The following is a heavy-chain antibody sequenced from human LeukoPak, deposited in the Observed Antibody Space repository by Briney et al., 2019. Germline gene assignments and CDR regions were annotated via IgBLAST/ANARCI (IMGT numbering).Heavy chain of an antibody. CDR1: GFTFSSYA. D-gene: IGHD6-19*01. CDR2: ISYDGSNK. CDR3: ARDRLSSGWDY. Sequence: GGSLRLSCAASGFTFSSYAMHWVRQAPGKGLEWVAVISYDGSNKYYADSVKGRFTISRDNSKNTLYLQMNSLRAEDTAVYYCARDRLSSGWDYWGQGTLVTVSS. V-gene: IGHV3-30-3*01. J-gene: IGHJ4*02.